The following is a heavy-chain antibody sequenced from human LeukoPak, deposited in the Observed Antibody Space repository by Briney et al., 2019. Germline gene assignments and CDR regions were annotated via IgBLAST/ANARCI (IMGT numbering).Heavy chain of an antibody. CDR3: ARDAEWELLPHAFDV. CDR1: GYTFTSYG. Sequence: ASVTVSCKASGYTFTSYGISWVRQAPGQGLEWMGWISAYNVNTNYVQKLQGRVNMTTDTSTSTAYMELRSLRSDDTAVYYCARDAEWELLPHAFDVWGQGTMVTVSS. V-gene: IGHV1-18*01. D-gene: IGHD1-26*01. J-gene: IGHJ3*01. CDR2: ISAYNVNT.